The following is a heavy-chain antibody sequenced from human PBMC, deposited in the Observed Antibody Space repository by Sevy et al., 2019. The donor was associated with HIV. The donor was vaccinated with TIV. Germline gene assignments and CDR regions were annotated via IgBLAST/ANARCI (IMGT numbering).Heavy chain of an antibody. CDR1: GGTFSSYA. V-gene: IGHV1-69*13. CDR3: ASTWDCSSTSCPWTWFDP. D-gene: IGHD2-2*01. J-gene: IGHJ5*02. Sequence: ASVKVSCKASGGTFSSYAISWVRQAPGQGLEWMGGIIPIIGTANYAQKFQGRVTITADESTSTAYMELSSLRSEDTAVYYCASTWDCSSTSCPWTWFDPWGQGTLVTVSS. CDR2: IIPIIGTA.